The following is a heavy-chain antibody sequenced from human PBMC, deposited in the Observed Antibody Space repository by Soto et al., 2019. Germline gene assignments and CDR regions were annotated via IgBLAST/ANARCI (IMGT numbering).Heavy chain of an antibody. CDR2: IHPSGQPI. D-gene: IGHD6-13*01. CDR1: GFTFSSSE. V-gene: IGHV3-48*03. J-gene: IGHJ6*02. Sequence: PVGSLRLSPAVSGFTFSSSEMYWLRQAPGKGLEWILYIHPSGQPIFYAHSVTDRFTISRDNDNKSLFLQLNSLRAEDTAVYYSARRAGXWGQWTTVTDS. CDR3: ARRAGX.